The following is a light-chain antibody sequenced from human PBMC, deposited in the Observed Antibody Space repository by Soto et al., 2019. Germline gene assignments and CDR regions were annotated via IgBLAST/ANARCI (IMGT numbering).Light chain of an antibody. CDR1: SSDVGGYNY. V-gene: IGLV2-11*01. CDR3: CSLAGGNIVSL. J-gene: IGLJ2*01. Sequence: QSALTQPRSVSGSPGQSVTISCTGTSSDVGGYNYVSWYQHHPGKAPKLIMFDVSLRPSGVPHRFSGSKSGNTAYLTISGLQAEDEADYYCCSLAGGNIVSLFGGGTKLTVL. CDR2: DVS.